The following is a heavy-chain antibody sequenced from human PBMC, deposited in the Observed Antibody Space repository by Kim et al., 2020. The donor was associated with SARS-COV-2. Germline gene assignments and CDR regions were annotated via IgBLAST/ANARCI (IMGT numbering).Heavy chain of an antibody. J-gene: IGHJ4*02. D-gene: IGHD6-19*01. CDR3: AKDGYSSGWPDY. CDR2: IYSGGSST. CDR1: GFTFSSYA. Sequence: GGSLRLSCAASGFTFSSYAMSWVRQAPGKGLEWVSVIYSGGSSTYYADSVKGRFTISRDNSKNTLYLQMNSLRAEDTAVYYCAKDGYSSGWPDYWGQGTLGTVSS. V-gene: IGHV3-23*03.